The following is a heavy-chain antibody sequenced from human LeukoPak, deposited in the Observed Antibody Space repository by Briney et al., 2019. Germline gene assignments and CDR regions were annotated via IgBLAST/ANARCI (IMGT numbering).Heavy chain of an antibody. Sequence: QSGGSLRLSCAASGFTFSSYAMSWVRQAPGKGLEWVSAISGSGGSTYYADSVKGRFTISRDNSKHTLYLQMNSLRAEDTAVYYCAKGRSTVTTLYGYWGQGTLVTVSS. D-gene: IGHD4-17*01. V-gene: IGHV3-23*01. CDR1: GFTFSSYA. CDR2: ISGSGGST. J-gene: IGHJ4*02. CDR3: AKGRSTVTTLYGY.